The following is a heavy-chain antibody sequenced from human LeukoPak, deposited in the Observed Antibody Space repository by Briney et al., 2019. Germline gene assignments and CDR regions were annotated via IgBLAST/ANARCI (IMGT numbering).Heavy chain of an antibody. Sequence: SETLSLTCTVSGGSISSSSYYWGWIRQSPGKGLEWIGYVFYSGKTDYSPSLRSRVSMSVDTSKNQFSLKVTSVTAADTAVYYCARDTNLRDSFDIWGQGTMVTVSS. CDR2: VFYSGKT. CDR3: ARDTNLRDSFDI. J-gene: IGHJ3*02. D-gene: IGHD2-8*01. V-gene: IGHV4-61*01. CDR1: GGSISSSSYY.